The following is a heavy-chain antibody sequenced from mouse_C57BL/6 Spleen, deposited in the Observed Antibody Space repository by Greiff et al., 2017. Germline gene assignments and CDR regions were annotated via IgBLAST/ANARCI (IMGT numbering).Heavy chain of an antibody. D-gene: IGHD1-1*01. J-gene: IGHJ4*01. CDR2: IHPNSGST. CDR1: GYTFTSYW. V-gene: IGHV1-64*01. Sequence: QVHVKQPGAELVKPGASVKLSCKASGYTFTSYWMHWVKQRPGQGLEWIGMIHPNSGSTNYNEKFKSKATLPVDKSSSTAYMQLSSLTSEDSAVYYCARTHYYGSLNAMDYWGQGTSVTVSS. CDR3: ARTHYYGSLNAMDY.